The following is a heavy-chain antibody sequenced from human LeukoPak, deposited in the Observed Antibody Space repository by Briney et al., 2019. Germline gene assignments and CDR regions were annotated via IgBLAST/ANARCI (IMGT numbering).Heavy chain of an antibody. J-gene: IGHJ4*02. CDR3: RGTYYYGSGIDGDYFDY. CDR1: GFTFDDYG. D-gene: IGHD3-10*01. V-gene: IGHV3-20*04. Sequence: GGSLGLSCAASGFTFDDYGMSWVRQAPGKGLEWVSGINWNGVSTSYVDSVKGRFTISRDNAKNSLYLQINSLRAEDTAVYYCRGTYYYGSGIDGDYFDYWGQGTLVTVSS. CDR2: INWNGVST.